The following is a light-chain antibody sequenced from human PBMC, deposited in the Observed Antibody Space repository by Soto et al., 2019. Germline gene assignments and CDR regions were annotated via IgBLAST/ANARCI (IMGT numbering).Light chain of an antibody. CDR2: EVS. Sequence: QSVLTQPPSASGSPGQSVTISCTGTSSDVGGYNYVSWYQQHPGKAPKLMIYEVSKRPSGVPDRFSGSKSANTATLTISGLQAEDEADYYCSSYTTSSTRVFGTGTKVTVL. J-gene: IGLJ1*01. V-gene: IGLV2-8*01. CDR3: SSYTTSSTRV. CDR1: SSDVGGYNY.